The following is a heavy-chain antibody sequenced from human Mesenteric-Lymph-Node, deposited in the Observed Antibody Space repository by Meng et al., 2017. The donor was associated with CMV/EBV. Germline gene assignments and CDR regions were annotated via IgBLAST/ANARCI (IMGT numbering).Heavy chain of an antibody. Sequence: ETLSLTCAASGFTFSDYAMSWVRQAPGKGLEWVSGMTGSGGATYFADSVKGRFTISRDNSMNTLFLQMNSLRADDTALYYCAKGRSGYSFVFHDYWGQGTPVTVSS. V-gene: IGHV3-23*01. J-gene: IGHJ4*02. CDR1: GFTFSDYA. CDR3: AKGRSGYSFVFHDY. D-gene: IGHD5-18*01. CDR2: MTGSGGAT.